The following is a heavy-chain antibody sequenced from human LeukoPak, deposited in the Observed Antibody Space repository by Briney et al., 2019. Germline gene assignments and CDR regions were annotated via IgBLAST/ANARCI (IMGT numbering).Heavy chain of an antibody. J-gene: IGHJ4*02. CDR1: GYTFTYYV. CDR3: ARGEKPYDY. D-gene: IGHD1-26*01. Sequence: WASVTVFCKTSGYTFTYYVISWVRQAPGQGLEWMGWINAYNGNTNDAQKFQGRVTTTTDTSTSTAYMELRSLRSDDTAVYYCARGEKPYDYWGQGTLVSVSS. CDR2: INAYNGNT. V-gene: IGHV1-18*01.